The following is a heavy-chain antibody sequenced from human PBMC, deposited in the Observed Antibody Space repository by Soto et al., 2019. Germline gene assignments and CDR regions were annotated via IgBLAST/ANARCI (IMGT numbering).Heavy chain of an antibody. Sequence: QVQLQESGPGLVKPSESLSLTCAVSGGSISSYYWSWIRQPPGKGLEWIGYIYYSGSTNYNPSLKSRVTISVDTSKNPFSLKLTSVTAADTAVYYCARSRYTSGWWTPPFDYWGQGTLVTVSS. D-gene: IGHD6-19*01. J-gene: IGHJ4*02. CDR3: ARSRYTSGWWTPPFDY. CDR1: GGSISSYY. V-gene: IGHV4-59*01. CDR2: IYYSGST.